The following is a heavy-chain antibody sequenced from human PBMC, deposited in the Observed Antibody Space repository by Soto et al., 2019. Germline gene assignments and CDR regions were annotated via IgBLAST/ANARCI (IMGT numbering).Heavy chain of an antibody. CDR3: AREAPTTDTAMVPDYYYYGMDV. Sequence: QVQLVESGGGVVQPGRSLRLSCAASGFTFSSYGMHWVRQAPGKGLERVAVIWYDGSNKYYADSVKGRFTISRDNSKNTLYLQMNSLRAEDTAVYYCAREAPTTDTAMVPDYYYYGMDVWGQGTTVTVSS. CDR1: GFTFSSYG. V-gene: IGHV3-33*01. D-gene: IGHD5-18*01. CDR2: IWYDGSNK. J-gene: IGHJ6*02.